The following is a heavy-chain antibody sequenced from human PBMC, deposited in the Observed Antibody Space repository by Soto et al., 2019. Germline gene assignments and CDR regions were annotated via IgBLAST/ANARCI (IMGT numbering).Heavy chain of an antibody. V-gene: IGHV1-2*02. Sequence: ASVKVSCKASGYTFTGYYMHWVRQAPGQGLEWMGWINPNSGGTNYAQKFQGRVTMTRDTSISTAYMELSRLRSDDTAVYYCARAHNLNDYGGALAIQHWGQGTLVTVSS. D-gene: IGHD4-17*01. CDR2: INPNSGGT. J-gene: IGHJ1*01. CDR1: GYTFTGYY. CDR3: ARAHNLNDYGGALAIQH.